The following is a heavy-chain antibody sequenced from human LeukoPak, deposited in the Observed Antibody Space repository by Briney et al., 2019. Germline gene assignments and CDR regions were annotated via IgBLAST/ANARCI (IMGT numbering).Heavy chain of an antibody. V-gene: IGHV6-1*01. CDR3: ARGGQGDGYSADEAFDF. J-gene: IGHJ3*01. CDR2: TYYRSKWYN. CDR1: GDSVSSNSSA. Sequence: SQTLSLTCAISGDSVSSNSSARNWIRQSPSRGLEWLGRTYYRSKWYNDYAVSVKSRITINPDTSKNQFSLQLNSVTPEDTAVYYCARGGQGDGYSADEAFDFWGQGTMVTVSS. D-gene: IGHD5-24*01.